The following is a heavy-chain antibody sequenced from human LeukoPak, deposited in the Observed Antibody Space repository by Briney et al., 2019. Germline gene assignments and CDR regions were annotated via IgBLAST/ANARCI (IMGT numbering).Heavy chain of an antibody. CDR2: IYTSGST. V-gene: IGHV4-61*02. CDR3: AVGSGSYYNAVGFDP. D-gene: IGHD3-10*01. Sequence: PSETLSLTCTVSGGSISSSSYYWGWIRQPPGKGLEWIGRIYTSGSTNYNPSLKSRVTMSVDTSKNQFSLKLSSVTAADTAVYYCAVGSGSYYNAVGFDPWGQGTLVTVSS. CDR1: GGSISSSSYY. J-gene: IGHJ5*02.